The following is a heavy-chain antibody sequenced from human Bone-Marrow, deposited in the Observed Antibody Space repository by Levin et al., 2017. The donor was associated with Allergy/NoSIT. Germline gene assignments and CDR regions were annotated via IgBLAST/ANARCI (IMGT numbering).Heavy chain of an antibody. CDR1: GFLFNSYT. J-gene: IGHJ4*02. CDR2: ISSSRTYI. V-gene: IGHV3-21*01. D-gene: IGHD6-6*01. Sequence: GGSLRLSCAASGFLFNSYTLNWVRQAPGKGLEWVSSISSSRTYIDYADSVKGRFTISRDNAETSVDLHMHSLRVEDTAVYYCARSFEYGRPIDFWGQGTLVTVSS. CDR3: ARSFEYGRPIDF.